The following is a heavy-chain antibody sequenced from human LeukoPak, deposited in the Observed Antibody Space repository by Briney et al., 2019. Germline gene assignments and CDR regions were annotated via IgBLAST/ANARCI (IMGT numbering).Heavy chain of an antibody. Sequence: GGSLRLSCAASGFAFSSHAMSWVRQAPGKGLEWVSAITDSGGNRQYTDSVKGRFTISRDNSKNTLYLQMDSLRADDTAVYYCAKSSRYGTGWYGKIDYWGQGTLVTVSS. CDR3: AKSSRYGTGWYGKIDY. CDR2: ITDSGGNR. V-gene: IGHV3-23*01. CDR1: GFAFSSHA. J-gene: IGHJ4*02. D-gene: IGHD6-19*01.